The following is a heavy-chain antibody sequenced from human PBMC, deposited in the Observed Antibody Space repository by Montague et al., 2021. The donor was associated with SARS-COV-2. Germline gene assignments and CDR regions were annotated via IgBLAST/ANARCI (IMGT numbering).Heavy chain of an antibody. Sequence: SLRLSCAASGFTFSYYAMSWVRQAPGKGLEWVSTISGSGGTTYYADSVKGRFTISRDNSKNTLYLRMNSLRAEDTVVYYCAKAHYYDSSGYYFWGQGTLVTVSS. D-gene: IGHD3-22*01. CDR2: ISGSGGTT. J-gene: IGHJ4*02. CDR3: AKAHYYDSSGYYF. CDR1: GFTFSYYA. V-gene: IGHV3-23*01.